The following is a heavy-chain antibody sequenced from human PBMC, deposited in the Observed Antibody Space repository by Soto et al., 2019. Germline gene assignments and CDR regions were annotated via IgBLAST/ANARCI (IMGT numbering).Heavy chain of an antibody. CDR1: GASVSTGY. V-gene: IGHV4-59*02. J-gene: IGHJ5*02. Sequence: QTQLQESGPGLVKPSETLSLTCNVSGASVSTGYWCWIGQPPGKGLELLGFMYFGGSCNYNPSLTSRVIISVDTSKNLFSLTVTSVTAADAAVYYCARSYYDATGFAVDPWGQGTLVTVSS. CDR3: ARSYYDATGFAVDP. CDR2: MYFGGSC. D-gene: IGHD3-22*01.